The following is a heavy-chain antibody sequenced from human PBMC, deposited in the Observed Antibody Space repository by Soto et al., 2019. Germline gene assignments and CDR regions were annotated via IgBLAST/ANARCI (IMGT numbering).Heavy chain of an antibody. V-gene: IGHV4-34*02. Sequence: QVQLQQWGAGLLKPSETLSLTCVVSGGSFSDYFWTWIRQPPGKGLEWIGEINHRGSTNYNPSLKRRVTISVDTSKTQFFLSLNSVTAADTAVYYCARREYCDSRTCYGWMDWLDPWGQGTLVIVSS. CDR3: ARREYCDSRTCYGWMDWLDP. D-gene: IGHD3-22*01. CDR1: GGSFSDYF. J-gene: IGHJ5*02. CDR2: INHRGST.